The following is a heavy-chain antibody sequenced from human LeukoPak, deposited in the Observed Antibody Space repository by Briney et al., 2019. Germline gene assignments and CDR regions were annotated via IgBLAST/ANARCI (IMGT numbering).Heavy chain of an antibody. V-gene: IGHV1-8*01. CDR2: MNPNSGNT. Sequence: ASVKVSCKASGYTFTSYDINWVRQATGQGLEWMGWMNPNSGNTGYAQKFQGRVTMTRDTSTSTVYMELSSLRSEDTAVYYCARGEGGYSGYDYLLIDYWGQGALVTVSS. D-gene: IGHD5-12*01. CDR3: ARGEGGYSGYDYLLIDY. J-gene: IGHJ4*02. CDR1: GYTFTSYD.